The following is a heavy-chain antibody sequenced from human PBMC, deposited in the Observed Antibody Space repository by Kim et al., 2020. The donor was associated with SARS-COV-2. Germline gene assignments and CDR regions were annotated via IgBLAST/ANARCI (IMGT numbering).Heavy chain of an antibody. D-gene: IGHD6-13*01. CDR2: MNPNSGNT. CDR3: ARGFRAAAGPFYYYYYWDV. Sequence: ASVKVSCKASGYTFTSYDINWVRQATGQGLEWMGWMNPNSGNTGYAQKFQGRVTMTRNTSISTAYMELSSLRSGDTAVYYCARGFRAAAGPFYYYYYWDVWGKGTAVTVSS. V-gene: IGHV1-8*01. J-gene: IGHJ6*03. CDR1: GYTFTSYD.